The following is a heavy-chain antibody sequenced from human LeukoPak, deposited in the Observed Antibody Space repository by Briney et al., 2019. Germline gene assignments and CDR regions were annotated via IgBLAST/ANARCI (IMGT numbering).Heavy chain of an antibody. CDR1: GFTFSSYW. CDR3: ARDSGSGSDYDFWSGYWYYYYYGMDV. CDR2: IKQDGSEK. J-gene: IGHJ6*02. V-gene: IGHV3-7*01. D-gene: IGHD3-3*01. Sequence: GGSLRLSCAASGFTFSSYWMSWVRQAPGKGLEWVANIKQDGSEKYYVDSVKGRFTISRDNAKNSLYLQMNSLRAEDTAVYYCARDSGSGSDYDFWSGYWYYYYYGMDVWGQGTTVTVSS.